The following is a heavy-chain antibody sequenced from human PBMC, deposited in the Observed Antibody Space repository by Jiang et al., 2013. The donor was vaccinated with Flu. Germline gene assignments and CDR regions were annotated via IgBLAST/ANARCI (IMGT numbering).Heavy chain of an antibody. V-gene: IGHV3-9*01. J-gene: IGHJ1*01. Sequence: SGISWNSGSIGYADSVKGRFTISRDNAKNSLYLQMNSLRAEDTALYYCAKVGRAYYYDSSGYYPGGEYFQHWGQGTLVTVSS. CDR2: ISWNSGSI. D-gene: IGHD3-22*01. CDR3: AKVGRAYYYDSSGYYPGGEYFQH.